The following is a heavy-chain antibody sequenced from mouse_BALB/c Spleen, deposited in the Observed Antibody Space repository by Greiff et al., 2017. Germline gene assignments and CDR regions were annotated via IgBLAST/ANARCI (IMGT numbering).Heavy chain of an antibody. CDR3: ARGYYGSRGAMDY. V-gene: IGHV14-3*02. Sequence: EVMLVESGAELVKPGASVKLSCTASGFNIKDTYMHWVKQRPEQGLEWIGRIDPANGNTKYDPKFQGKATITADTSSNTAYLQLSSLTSEDTAVYYCARGYYGSRGAMDYWGQGTSVTVSS. D-gene: IGHD1-1*01. CDR1: GFNIKDTY. J-gene: IGHJ4*01. CDR2: IDPANGNT.